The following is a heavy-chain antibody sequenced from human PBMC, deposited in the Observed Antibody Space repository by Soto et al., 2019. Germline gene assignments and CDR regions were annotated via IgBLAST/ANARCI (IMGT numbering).Heavy chain of an antibody. CDR2: IYYSGST. D-gene: IGHD3-3*01. V-gene: IGHV4-31*02. CDR3: ARMHSGYDIVSSFDY. CDR1: GGSISSGGYY. Sequence: PSETLSLTCTVSGGSISSGGYYWSWIRQHPGKGLECIGYIYYSGSTYYNPSLKSRVTILVDTSKNQFSMKLTSVTAAATAEYYWARMHSGYDIVSSFDYWGQGTLVTVSS. J-gene: IGHJ4*02.